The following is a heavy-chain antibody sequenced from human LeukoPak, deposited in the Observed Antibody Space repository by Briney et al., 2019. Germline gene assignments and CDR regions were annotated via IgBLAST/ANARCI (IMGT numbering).Heavy chain of an antibody. V-gene: IGHV6-1*01. CDR2: TYYRSKWYN. CDR1: GDSVSSNNAA. CDR3: AREGSSGSYD. J-gene: IGHJ4*02. Sequence: SQTLSLTCAISGDSVSSNNAAWTWIRQSPSRGLEWLGRTYYRSKWYNDYAVSVKSRITINSDTSKNHFSLHLKSVTPGDTAVYYCAREGSSGSYDWGQGTLVIISS. D-gene: IGHD1-26*01.